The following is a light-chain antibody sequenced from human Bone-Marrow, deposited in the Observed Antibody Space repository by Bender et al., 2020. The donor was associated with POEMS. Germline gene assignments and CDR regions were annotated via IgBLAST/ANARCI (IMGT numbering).Light chain of an antibody. J-gene: IGLJ2*01. Sequence: SYEVTQPPSVSVSPGQTASITCSGDDLGDKYVAWYQQKPGQSPVLVIYQDTKRPSGSPERFSGCNSGNTATLTISGTQAMDEADYYCQAWDTYSVIFGGGTKLTVL. CDR1: DLGDKY. CDR2: QDT. CDR3: QAWDTYSVI. V-gene: IGLV3-1*01.